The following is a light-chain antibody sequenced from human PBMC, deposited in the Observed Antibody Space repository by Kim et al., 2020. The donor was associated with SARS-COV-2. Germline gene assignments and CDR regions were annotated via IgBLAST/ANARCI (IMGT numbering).Light chain of an antibody. J-gene: IGKJ1*01. V-gene: IGKV3-15*01. CDR2: GAS. CDR1: LRSNNN. CDR3: QQYDRWPRT. Sequence: VSPEEGAPLACGGRLRSNNNLAWYHQKPGQAPRLVIYGASTRATGIPDRFSGSGSGTEFTLTISSLQPEDSAVYYCQQYDRWPRTFGVGTKVEVK.